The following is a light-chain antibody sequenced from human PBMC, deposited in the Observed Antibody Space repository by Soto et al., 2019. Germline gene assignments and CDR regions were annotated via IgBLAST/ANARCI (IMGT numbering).Light chain of an antibody. V-gene: IGLV2-11*02. CDR1: SSDVGGYNY. Sequence: QSALTQPRSVSGSPGQSVTISCTGTSSDVGGYNYVSWYQQHPGKAPKFMIYDVSKRPSGVPDRFSGSKSGNTASLTISGLQAEDEADYYCCSYGGSYTVRVFGTGTKLTVL. J-gene: IGLJ1*01. CDR2: DVS. CDR3: CSYGGSYTVRV.